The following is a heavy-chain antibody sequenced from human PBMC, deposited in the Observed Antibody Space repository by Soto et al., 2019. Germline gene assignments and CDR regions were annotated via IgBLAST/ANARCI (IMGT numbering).Heavy chain of an antibody. CDR1: RYIYKNQY. CDR3: AIQAGITMIVVVILGPFDY. J-gene: IGHJ4*02. Sequence: GVSVKAFCKASRYIYKNQYLHWARQSNKQGLEWMGIINPICGSANYAQKFQGRVTMTADASTSTAYMELSSLRSEDTAVYCCAIQAGITMIVVVILGPFDYWGQGTLVTVSS. V-gene: IGHV1-46*02. D-gene: IGHD3-22*01. CDR2: INPICGSA.